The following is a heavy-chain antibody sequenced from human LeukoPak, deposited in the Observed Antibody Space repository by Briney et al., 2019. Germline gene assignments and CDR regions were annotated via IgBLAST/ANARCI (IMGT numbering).Heavy chain of an antibody. Sequence: HPGGSLRLSCAASGFTFSSYWMSWVRQAPGKGLEWVANIKQDGSEEYYVDSVKGRFTISRDNAKNSLYLQMNSLRAEDTAVYYCAKDLRQLVLNLDYWGQGTLVTVSS. D-gene: IGHD6-13*01. CDR2: IKQDGSEE. V-gene: IGHV3-7*03. CDR1: GFTFSSYW. CDR3: AKDLRQLVLNLDY. J-gene: IGHJ4*02.